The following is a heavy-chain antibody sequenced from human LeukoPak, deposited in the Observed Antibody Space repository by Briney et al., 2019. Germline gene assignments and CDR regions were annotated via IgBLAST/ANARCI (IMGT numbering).Heavy chain of an antibody. Sequence: SETLSLTCTVSGGSISSYYWSWIRQPPGKGLEWIGYIYYSGSTNYNPSLKSRVTISVDTSKNQFSLKLSSVTAADTAVYYCARVKRLAVAGPNFYYFDYWGQGTPVTVSS. CDR1: GGSISSYY. D-gene: IGHD6-19*01. J-gene: IGHJ4*02. CDR3: ARVKRLAVAGPNFYYFDY. CDR2: IYYSGST. V-gene: IGHV4-59*01.